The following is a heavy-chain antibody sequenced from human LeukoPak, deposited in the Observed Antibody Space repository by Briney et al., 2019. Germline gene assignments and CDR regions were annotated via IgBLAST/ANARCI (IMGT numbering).Heavy chain of an antibody. V-gene: IGHV5-51*01. CDR3: ARQEYCSGGSCYTWFDP. CDR1: GYSTNNYW. D-gene: IGHD2-15*01. J-gene: IGHJ5*02. CDR2: IYPADSDI. Sequence: GESLKISCKGSGYSTNNYWIGWVRQMPGKGLKWMGIIYPADSDIRYSPSSQGQVTISADKSISTAYLQWSSLKASDTAMYYCARQEYCSGGSCYTWFDPWGQGTLVTVSS.